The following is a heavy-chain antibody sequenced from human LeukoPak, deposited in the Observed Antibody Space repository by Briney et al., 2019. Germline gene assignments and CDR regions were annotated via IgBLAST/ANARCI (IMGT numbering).Heavy chain of an antibody. V-gene: IGHV3-53*01. CDR2: IYSGGST. CDR3: ARDRGIAVRPIFDY. D-gene: IGHD6-6*01. Sequence: GGSLRLSCAVSGLTFTNAWMSWVRQAPGKGLEWVSVIYSGGSTYYADSVKGRFTISRDNSKNTLYLQMNSLRVEDTAVYFCARDRGIAVRPIFDYWGQGTLVTVSS. CDR1: GLTFTNAW. J-gene: IGHJ4*02.